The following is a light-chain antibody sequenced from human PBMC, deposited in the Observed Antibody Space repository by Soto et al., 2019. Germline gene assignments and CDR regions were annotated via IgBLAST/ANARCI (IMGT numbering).Light chain of an antibody. Sequence: DIVMTQSPLSLPVIPGEPASISCGSSQSLLYRNEHNYLDWYLQKPGPSPHLLIYLCSNRASGVPDRFSGSGPGTDFTLKISGLEAEDAGVYYCMQALQAFGGGTKVEIK. CDR2: LCS. J-gene: IGKJ4*01. CDR1: QSLLYRNEHNY. V-gene: IGKV2-28*01. CDR3: MQALQA.